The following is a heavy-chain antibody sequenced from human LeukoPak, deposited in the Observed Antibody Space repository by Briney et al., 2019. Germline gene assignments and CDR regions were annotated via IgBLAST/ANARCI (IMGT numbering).Heavy chain of an antibody. J-gene: IGHJ6*02. CDR2: IWYDGSNK. CDR1: GFTFSSYG. Sequence: PGGSLRLSCAASGFTFSSYGMHWVRQAPGKGLEWVAVIWYDGSNKYYADSVKGRFTISRDNSKNTLYLQMNSLRAEDTAVYYCARGGVWWLHQEPYYYYGMDVWGQGTTVTVSS. CDR3: ARGGVWWLHQEPYYYYGMDV. V-gene: IGHV3-33*01. D-gene: IGHD5-12*01.